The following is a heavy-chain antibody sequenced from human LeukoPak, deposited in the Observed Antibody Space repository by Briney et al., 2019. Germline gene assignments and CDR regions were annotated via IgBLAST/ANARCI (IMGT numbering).Heavy chain of an antibody. CDR3: AKEGAFPIITYDS. V-gene: IGHV3-7*01. D-gene: IGHD3-10*01. CDR1: GFTFSGFW. CDR2: INQDGTEK. J-gene: IGHJ5*01. Sequence: PGGSLRLSCAASGFTFSGFWMNWVRQAPGKGLEWVANINQDGTEKYFVDSVKGRFTISRDNAERSVYLQMNSLRAEDTAVYYCAKEGAFPIITYDSWGQGTLVTVSS.